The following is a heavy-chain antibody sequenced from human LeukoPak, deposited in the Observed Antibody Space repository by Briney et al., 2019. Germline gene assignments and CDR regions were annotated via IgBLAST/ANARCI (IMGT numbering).Heavy chain of an antibody. J-gene: IGHJ6*02. Sequence: SQTLSLTCTVSGGSVSGGSHYWSWIRQPAGRGLEWIGRIYTSGSTSYNPSLQSRATISLDTSKDQFSLKLSSVTAADTAVYYCARQTIGYCSGGTCYSNYYYGMDVWGQGTTVAVS. V-gene: IGHV4-61*02. CDR3: ARQTIGYCSGGTCYSNYYYGMDV. D-gene: IGHD2-15*01. CDR1: GGSVSGGSHY. CDR2: IYTSGST.